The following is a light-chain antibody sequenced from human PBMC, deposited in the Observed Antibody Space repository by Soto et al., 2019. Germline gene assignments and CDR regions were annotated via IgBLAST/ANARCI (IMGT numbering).Light chain of an antibody. CDR2: DAS. CDR3: QQYNHLPWT. Sequence: DIQMTQSPSSVSASIGDRVTISCRASQSIYKWLVWYQQKPGKAPKLLIYDASNLETGVPSRFSGSGSGTDFTFTISSLQPEDIATYYCQQYNHLPWTFGQGTKVEIK. CDR1: QSIYKW. V-gene: IGKV1-33*01. J-gene: IGKJ1*01.